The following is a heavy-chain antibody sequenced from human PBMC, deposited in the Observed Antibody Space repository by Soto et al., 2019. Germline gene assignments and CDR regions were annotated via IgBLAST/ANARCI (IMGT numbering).Heavy chain of an antibody. V-gene: IGHV4-59*01. J-gene: IGHJ4*02. Sequence: SETLSLTCTVSGGSISSYYWSWIRQPPGKGLEWIGYIYYSGSTNYNPSLKSRVTISVDTSKNQFSLKLSSVTAADTAVYYCARDSRDGYNFFYWGQGTLVTVSS. CDR2: IYYSGST. D-gene: IGHD5-12*01. CDR3: ARDSRDGYNFFY. CDR1: GGSISSYY.